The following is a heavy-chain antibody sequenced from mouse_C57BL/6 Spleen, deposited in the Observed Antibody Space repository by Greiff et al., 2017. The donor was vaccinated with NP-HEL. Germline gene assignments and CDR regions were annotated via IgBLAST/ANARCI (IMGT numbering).Heavy chain of an antibody. Sequence: EVKLMESEGGLVQPGSSMKLSCTASGFTFSDYYMAWVRQVPEKGLEWVANINYDGSSTYYLDSLKSRFIISRDNAKNILYLQMSSLKSEDTATYYCARDNYGSSPYYFDYWGQGTTLTVSS. CDR2: INYDGSST. J-gene: IGHJ2*01. D-gene: IGHD1-1*01. V-gene: IGHV5-16*01. CDR3: ARDNYGSSPYYFDY. CDR1: GFTFSDYY.